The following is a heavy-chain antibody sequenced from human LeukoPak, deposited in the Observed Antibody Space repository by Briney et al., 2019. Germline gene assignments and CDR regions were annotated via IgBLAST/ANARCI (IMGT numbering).Heavy chain of an antibody. CDR2: IRYDGSNK. CDR3: ANTKYSSGWYFEY. CDR1: GFTFSSYG. V-gene: IGHV3-30*02. Sequence: GGSLRLSCAASGFTFSSYGMHWVRQAPGKGLEWVAFIRYDGSNKYYADSVKGRFTISRDNSKNTLYLQMNSLRAEDTAVYYRANTKYSSGWYFEYWGQGTLVTVSS. J-gene: IGHJ4*02. D-gene: IGHD6-19*01.